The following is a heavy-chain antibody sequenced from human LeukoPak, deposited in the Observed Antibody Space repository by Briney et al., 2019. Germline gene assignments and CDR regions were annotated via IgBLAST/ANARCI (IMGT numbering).Heavy chain of an antibody. CDR3: ATSRDSSGVD. CDR1: GFTFTSFW. Sequence: PGGSLRLSCAASGFTFTSFWMSWVRQAPGKGLEWVANINQDGSVKFYVDSVKGRFTISRDNARSSLYLQMNSLGAEDTAVYYCATSRDSSGVDWGQGNLVTVSS. D-gene: IGHD3-22*01. CDR2: INQDGSVK. J-gene: IGHJ4*02. V-gene: IGHV3-7*01.